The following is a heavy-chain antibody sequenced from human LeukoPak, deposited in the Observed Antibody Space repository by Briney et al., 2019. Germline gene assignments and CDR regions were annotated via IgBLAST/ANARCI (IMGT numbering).Heavy chain of an antibody. CDR3: ARSGITGYTPLID. CDR1: VGSISIYY. V-gene: IGHV4-59*08. CDR2: IYYSGST. J-gene: IGHJ4*02. D-gene: IGHD3-10*01. Sequence: SETLSLTCTVSVGSISIYYWSWIRQPPGKGLEWIGYIYYSGSTNYNPSLKSRVTISEDTSKNQFSLRLSSVNAADSAVYYCARSGITGYTPLIDWGRGTLVTVSS.